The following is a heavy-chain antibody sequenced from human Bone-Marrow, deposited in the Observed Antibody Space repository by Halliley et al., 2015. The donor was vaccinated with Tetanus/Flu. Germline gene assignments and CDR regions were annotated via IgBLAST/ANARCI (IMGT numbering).Heavy chain of an antibody. V-gene: IGHV4-59*01. CDR1: GGSISTYY. Sequence: TLSLTCTVSGGSISTYYLSWIRQPPGKGLEWIGYIYYSENTNYNPSLKRRATISVDTSKNQFSLRLTSVTAADTAVYYCARVGGCGDFLPGFHYWGQGSLGPVSS. D-gene: IGHD4-17*01. CDR2: IYYSENT. J-gene: IGHJ4*02. CDR3: ARVGGCGDFLPGFHY.